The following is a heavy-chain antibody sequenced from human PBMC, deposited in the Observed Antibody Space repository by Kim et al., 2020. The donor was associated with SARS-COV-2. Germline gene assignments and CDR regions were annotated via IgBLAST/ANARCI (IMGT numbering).Heavy chain of an antibody. V-gene: IGHV5-51*01. J-gene: IGHJ4*02. D-gene: IGHD3-22*01. Sequence: TPSVQGQVTISADKSISTAYLQWSSLKASDTAMYYCARRGIEDSSGYYGYWGQGTLVTVSS. CDR3: ARRGIEDSSGYYGY.